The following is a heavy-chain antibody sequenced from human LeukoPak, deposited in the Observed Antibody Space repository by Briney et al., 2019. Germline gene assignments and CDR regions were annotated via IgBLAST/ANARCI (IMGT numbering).Heavy chain of an antibody. Sequence: ALGLSFAGSGFPFCYYAMHWGRPAPGEGLGGGSGISWNSGSIGYADSVKGRFTISRDNAKNSLYLQMNSLRAEDTALYYCAKDFTPYNWKGGAFDIWGQGTMVTVSS. CDR1: GFPFCYYA. D-gene: IGHD1-20*01. CDR2: ISWNSGSI. J-gene: IGHJ3*02. CDR3: AKDFTPYNWKGGAFDI. V-gene: IGHV3-9*01.